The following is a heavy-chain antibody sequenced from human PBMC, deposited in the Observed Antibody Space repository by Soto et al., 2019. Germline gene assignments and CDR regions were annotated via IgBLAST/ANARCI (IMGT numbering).Heavy chain of an antibody. J-gene: IGHJ6*03. CDR3: ARGAHGWYYVDV. V-gene: IGHV3-74*01. D-gene: IGHD6-19*01. Sequence: EVQLVESGGGSVQPGESLRLSCAASGFPFSSYWIHWVRQAPGKGLVWVSRVKYDGTITNYADSLRGRLTISGDNAKNLVYLQMNSVRVETTAVYCCARGAHGWYYVDVWGKGTTVTVSS. CDR1: GFPFSSYW. CDR2: VKYDGTIT.